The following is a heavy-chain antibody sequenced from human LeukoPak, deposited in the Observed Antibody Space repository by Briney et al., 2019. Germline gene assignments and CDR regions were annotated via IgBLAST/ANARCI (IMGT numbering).Heavy chain of an antibody. Sequence: GGSLRLSCAASGFTFSSYGTHWVRQAPGKGLEWVTFMQYDGSVIFYADSVKGRFTISRDNSKNTVYLQMSSLRSEDTAVYFCAQDVPIERVPGVGPGSWGQGTLVIVSS. V-gene: IGHV3-30*02. D-gene: IGHD2-8*01. CDR1: GFTFSSYG. CDR3: AQDVPIERVPGVGPGS. J-gene: IGHJ5*02. CDR2: MQYDGSVI.